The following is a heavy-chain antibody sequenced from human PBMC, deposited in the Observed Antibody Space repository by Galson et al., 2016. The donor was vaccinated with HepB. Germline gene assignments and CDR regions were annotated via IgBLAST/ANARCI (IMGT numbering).Heavy chain of an antibody. J-gene: IGHJ4*02. D-gene: IGHD6-19*01. Sequence: SLRLSCAASAFTRHAMSWVRQAPGKGLEWVSEISGSGVTTYYADSVKGRFTISRDNSKNTLYLQMDSLRAEDTAVYYCAKGSNGWTKFIDFWGQGTLVTVSS. CDR2: ISGSGVTT. V-gene: IGHV3-23*01. CDR3: AKGSNGWTKFIDF. CDR1: AFTRHA.